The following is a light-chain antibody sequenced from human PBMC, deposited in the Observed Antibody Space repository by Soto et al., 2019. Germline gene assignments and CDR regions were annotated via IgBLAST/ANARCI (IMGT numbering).Light chain of an antibody. Sequence: EIVLTQSPGTLSLSPGERVTLSCRASQSIAGSLAWYQQKGRLPPRLLIYDASKRATCIPARFSGGGSGTDFTLTISSLEPADSAVYYCQQQRAFGPGTKVDIK. CDR3: QQQRA. J-gene: IGKJ3*01. CDR1: QSIAGS. CDR2: DAS. V-gene: IGKV3-11*01.